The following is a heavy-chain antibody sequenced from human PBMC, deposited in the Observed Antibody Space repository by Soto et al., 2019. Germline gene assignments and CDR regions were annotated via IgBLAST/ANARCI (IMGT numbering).Heavy chain of an antibody. D-gene: IGHD2-15*01. CDR1: GFTFTSSA. CDR2: IVVGSGNT. V-gene: IGHV1-58*01. Sequence: VASVKVSCKASGFTFTSSAVQWVRQARGQRLEWIGWIVVGSGNTNYAQKFQERVTITRDMSTSTAYMELSSLRSEDTAVYYCAAATRDYYYHYGMDVWGQGTTVTVSS. J-gene: IGHJ6*02. CDR3: AAATRDYYYHYGMDV.